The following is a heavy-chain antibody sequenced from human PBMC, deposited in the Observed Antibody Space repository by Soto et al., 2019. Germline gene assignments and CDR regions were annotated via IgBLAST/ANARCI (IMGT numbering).Heavy chain of an antibody. CDR3: ASNSNGYTFYDY. D-gene: IGHD5-18*01. CDR1: CGSISSWDYY. V-gene: IGHV4-30-4*01. J-gene: IGHJ4*02. Sequence: PSETLSLTCTVSCGSISSWDYYWSWIPQPPGKGLEWIGYIYYSGSTYYNPSLKSRVTISVDTSKNQFSLKLSSVTAADTAVYYCASNSNGYTFYDYWGQGTLVTVSS. CDR2: IYYSGST.